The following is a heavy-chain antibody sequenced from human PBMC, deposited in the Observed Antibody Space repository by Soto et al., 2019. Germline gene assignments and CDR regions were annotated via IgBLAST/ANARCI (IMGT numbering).Heavy chain of an antibody. CDR3: ARERVTGYYNVIGY. CDR1: GFTLSIYS. V-gene: IGHV3-30-3*01. D-gene: IGHD3-9*01. Sequence: QVHLVESGGGVVQPGRSLRLSCAASGFTLSIYSMHWVRQAPGKGLEWVAVLSYDVSNKFYADSVKGRFTISRDNSKNTLYLQMNSLRPEDTAVYYCARERVTGYYNVIGYWGQGTLVTVSS. CDR2: LSYDVSNK. J-gene: IGHJ4*02.